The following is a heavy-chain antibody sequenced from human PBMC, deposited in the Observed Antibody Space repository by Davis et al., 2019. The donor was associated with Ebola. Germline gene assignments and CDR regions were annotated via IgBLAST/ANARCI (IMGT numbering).Heavy chain of an antibody. CDR2: IYYSGST. D-gene: IGHD3-9*01. CDR3: ARESYDILTGYSPD. J-gene: IGHJ4*02. Sequence: SETLSLTCTVSGGSISSYYWSWIRQPPGKGLEWIGYIYYSGSTNYNPSLKSRVTISVDKSKNQFSLKLSSVTAADTAVYYCARESYDILTGYSPDWGQGTLVTVSS. CDR1: GGSISSYY. V-gene: IGHV4-59*12.